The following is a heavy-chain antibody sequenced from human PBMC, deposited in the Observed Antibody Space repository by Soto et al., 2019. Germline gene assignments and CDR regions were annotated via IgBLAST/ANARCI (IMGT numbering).Heavy chain of an antibody. CDR2: IYYSGST. J-gene: IGHJ6*02. CDR1: GGSISSGGYY. D-gene: IGHD1-26*01. Sequence: SETLSLTCTVSGGSISSGGYYWSWIRQHPGKGLEWIGYIYYSGSTYYNPSLKSRVTISVDTSKNQFSLKLSPVTAADTAVYYCARDKVGHGMDVWGQGTTVTVSS. V-gene: IGHV4-31*03. CDR3: ARDKVGHGMDV.